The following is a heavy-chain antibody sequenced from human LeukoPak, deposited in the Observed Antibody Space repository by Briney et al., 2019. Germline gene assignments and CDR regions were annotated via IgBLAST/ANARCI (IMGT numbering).Heavy chain of an antibody. Sequence: GASVKVSCKTSGYSFTDYYMHWVRQAPGQGLEWMGWINPNSGGTSSARKFQGRVTMTRDTSIATVYMEVSWLTSDDKAIYYCARADRLHGGPYLIGPWGQGTLVTVSS. CDR1: GYSFTDYY. J-gene: IGHJ5*02. V-gene: IGHV1-2*02. D-gene: IGHD2-21*01. CDR3: ARADRLHGGPYLIGP. CDR2: INPNSGGT.